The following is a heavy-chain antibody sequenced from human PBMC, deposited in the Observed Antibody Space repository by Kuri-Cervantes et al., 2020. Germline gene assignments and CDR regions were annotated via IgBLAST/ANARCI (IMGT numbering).Heavy chain of an antibody. CDR1: GFTFSSYS. Sequence: GESLKISCAASGFTFSSYSMNWVRQAPGKGLEWVSSISSSSSYIYYADSAKGRFTISRDNAKNSLYLQMNSLRAEDTAVYYCARAHTSSRYYDFWSGYYYGTDVWGQGTTVTVSS. CDR2: ISSSSSYI. D-gene: IGHD3-3*01. CDR3: ARAHTSSRYYDFWSGYYYGTDV. V-gene: IGHV3-21*01. J-gene: IGHJ6*02.